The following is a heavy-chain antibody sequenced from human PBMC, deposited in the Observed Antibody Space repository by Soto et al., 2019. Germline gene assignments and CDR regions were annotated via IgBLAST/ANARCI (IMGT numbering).Heavy chain of an antibody. Sequence: EVQLAESGGGLVRPGGSLRLSCAASGFSFSGYWMTWVRQAPGKGLEWVANIKQDGSEEYYVDSVKGRFTISRDNAKRSLFLQMNSLRLEDTALYYCARDLGVGAAGRGYYYYYGMDVWGQGTTVTVSS. J-gene: IGHJ6*02. CDR1: GFSFSGYW. CDR2: IKQDGSEE. V-gene: IGHV3-7*03. CDR3: ARDLGVGAAGRGYYYYYGMDV. D-gene: IGHD6-13*01.